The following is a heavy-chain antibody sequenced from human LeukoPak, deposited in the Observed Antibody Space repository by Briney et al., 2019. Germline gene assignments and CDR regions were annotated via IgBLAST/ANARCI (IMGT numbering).Heavy chain of an antibody. CDR1: GFTFSTYS. D-gene: IGHD3-10*02. J-gene: IGHJ5*02. Sequence: GGSLRLSCAASGFTFSTYSMNWVRQAPGKGLEWVSSIGSSENHIYYADSLKGRFTISRDNAKNSLYLQMNSLRAEDTAVYYCASRAVPGGFDPWGQGTLVTVSS. V-gene: IGHV3-21*01. CDR2: IGSSENHI. CDR3: ASRAVPGGFDP.